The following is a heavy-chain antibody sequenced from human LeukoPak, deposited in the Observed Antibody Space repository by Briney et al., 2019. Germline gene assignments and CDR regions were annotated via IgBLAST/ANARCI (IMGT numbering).Heavy chain of an antibody. J-gene: IGHJ6*02. V-gene: IGHV4-4*09. CDR1: GGSISSYY. D-gene: IGHD6-6*01. Sequence: PSETLSLTCTVSGGSISSYYWSWIRQPPGKGLEWIGHIYTSGSTNYNPSLKSRVTISVDTSKNQFSLKLSSVTAADTAVYYCAGTDGDSSSYYYYGMDVWGQGTTVTVSS. CDR3: AGTDGDSSSYYYYGMDV. CDR2: IYTSGST.